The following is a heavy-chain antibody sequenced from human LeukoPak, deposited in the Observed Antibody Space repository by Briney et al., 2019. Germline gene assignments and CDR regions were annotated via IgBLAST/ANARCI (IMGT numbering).Heavy chain of an antibody. CDR1: AFSLSTRRAG. J-gene: IGHJ4*02. Sequence: SGPTLVNPTQTLTLTCTFSAFSLSTRRAGVGWIRQPRGNALEWLPLIYWDGDKRYSPSLKSRLTTTKDTSKNQVVLTMTNMDPVDTARYYCAHRRAYCSGGSCFYYFDYWGEGTLVTVSS. CDR3: AHRRAYCSGGSCFYYFDY. V-gene: IGHV2-5*02. D-gene: IGHD2-15*01. CDR2: IYWDGDK.